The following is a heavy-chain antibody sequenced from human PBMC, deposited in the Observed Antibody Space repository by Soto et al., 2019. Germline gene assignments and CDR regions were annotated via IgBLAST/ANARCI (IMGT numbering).Heavy chain of an antibody. D-gene: IGHD3-10*01. Sequence: GGSLRLSXAASGFTFSSYAMSWVRQAPGKGLEWVSAISGSGGSTYYADSVKGRFTISRDNSKNTLYLQMNSLRAEDTAVYYCAKGIGRYYYYGMDVWGQGTTVTVSS. CDR3: AKGIGRYYYYGMDV. CDR2: ISGSGGST. V-gene: IGHV3-23*01. CDR1: GFTFSSYA. J-gene: IGHJ6*02.